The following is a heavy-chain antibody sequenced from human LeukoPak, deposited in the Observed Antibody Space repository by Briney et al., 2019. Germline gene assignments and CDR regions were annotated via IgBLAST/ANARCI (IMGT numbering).Heavy chain of an antibody. Sequence: GGSLRLSCAASVFTLSSYAMSWVRQAPGKGLEWVSAISGSGGSTYYADSVKGRFTISRDNSKNTLYLQMNSLRAEDTAVYYCAKGVLRFLELNWFDPWGQGTLVTVSS. CDR3: AKGVLRFLELNWFDP. J-gene: IGHJ5*02. CDR2: ISGSGGST. D-gene: IGHD3-3*01. CDR1: VFTLSSYA. V-gene: IGHV3-23*01.